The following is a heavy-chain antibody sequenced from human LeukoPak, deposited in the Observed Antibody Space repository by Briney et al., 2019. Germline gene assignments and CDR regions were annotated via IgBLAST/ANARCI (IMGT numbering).Heavy chain of an antibody. D-gene: IGHD6-13*01. J-gene: IGHJ4*02. V-gene: IGHV3-23*01. CDR2: ITAIDGRT. Sequence: GGSLRLSCGVSGFTVSSYSMHWVRQAPGRGLEWVSSITAIDGRTYYADSVRGRFTISRDNSKNTVYLQLNSLRAGDTAIYYCTKDRRGPAAGTWYFDSWGQGTLVTVSS. CDR3: TKDRRGPAAGTWYFDS. CDR1: GFTVSSYS.